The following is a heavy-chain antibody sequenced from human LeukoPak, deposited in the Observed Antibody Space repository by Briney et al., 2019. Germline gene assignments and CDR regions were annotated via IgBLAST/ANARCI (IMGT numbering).Heavy chain of an antibody. J-gene: IGHJ4*02. CDR2: IKQDGTEK. D-gene: IGHD2-21*02. CDR3: XXXXYADXGAXTTIPAEYFDY. CDR1: GFTFTTYW. Sequence: GXSLRXSCAASGFTFTTYWMSWVRQAPGKGLEWVANIKQDGTEKYYVDSVKGRFTISRDNSKNTLYLQMNSLRAEDTAIYYCXXXXYADXGAXTTIPAEYFDYWGQGTLVAVSS. V-gene: IGHV3-7*01.